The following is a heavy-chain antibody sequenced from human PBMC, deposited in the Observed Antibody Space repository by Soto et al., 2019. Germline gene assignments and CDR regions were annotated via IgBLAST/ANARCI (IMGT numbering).Heavy chain of an antibody. D-gene: IGHD3-10*01. CDR2: IDSNGGT. CDR3: VRQGFGRLHGLVDV. Sequence: QVQLQESCPGLVKPSETLSLTCTVSDDSSSNYKWSWIRQPPGRRLEWIGYIDSNGGTSYNPSLQSRVTISIDTSTKQIFLKLSSVTAADTAVYYCVRQGFGRLHGLVDVWGQGTTVTVSS. J-gene: IGHJ6*02. CDR1: DDSSSNYK. V-gene: IGHV4-59*08.